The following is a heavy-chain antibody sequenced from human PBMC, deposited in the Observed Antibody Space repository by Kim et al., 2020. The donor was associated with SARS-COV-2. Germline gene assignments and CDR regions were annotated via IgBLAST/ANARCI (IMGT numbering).Heavy chain of an antibody. Sequence: GGSLRLSCAASGFTFSNCGMHWVRQAPGKGLEWVADIWYDGTNKYYADSVKGRFTISRDNSKNTLYLQMNSLRAEDPAVYYCARDCPVDTAMDAFDYWGQGTLVTLSS. CDR1: GFTFSNCG. V-gene: IGHV3-33*01. D-gene: IGHD5-18*01. CDR2: IWYDGTNK. J-gene: IGHJ4*02. CDR3: ARDCPVDTAMDAFDY.